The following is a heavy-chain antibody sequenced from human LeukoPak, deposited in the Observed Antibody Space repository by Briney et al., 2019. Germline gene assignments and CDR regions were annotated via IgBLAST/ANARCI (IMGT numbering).Heavy chain of an antibody. CDR1: GGSISSYY. J-gene: IGHJ4*02. CDR2: IYYSGST. Sequence: SETLSLTCTVSGGSISSYYWSWIRQPPGKGLEWIGYIYYSGSTNYNPSLKSRVTISVDTSKNQFSLKLSSVTAADTAVYYCASWPPIYYYDSSAKAVNDYWGQGTLVTVSS. V-gene: IGHV4-59*01. CDR3: ASWPPIYYYDSSAKAVNDY. D-gene: IGHD3-22*01.